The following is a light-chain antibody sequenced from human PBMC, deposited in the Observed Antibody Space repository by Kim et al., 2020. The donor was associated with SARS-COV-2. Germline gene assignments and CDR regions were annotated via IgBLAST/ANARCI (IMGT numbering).Light chain of an antibody. CDR3: NSRDNNDNVL. Sequence: SSELTQDPDVSVALGQTVRITCQGDSLRTYYTTWFQQKPGQAPIVVFYGKNNRPSGIPDRFSGSSSGNTASLTITATQAGDEADYYCNSRDNNDNVLFGG. V-gene: IGLV3-19*01. J-gene: IGLJ2*01. CDR1: SLRTYY. CDR2: GKN.